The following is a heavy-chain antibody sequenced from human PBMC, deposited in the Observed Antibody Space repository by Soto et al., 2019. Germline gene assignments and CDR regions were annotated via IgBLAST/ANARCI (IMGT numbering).Heavy chain of an antibody. CDR2: ISGSGGST. Sequence: EVQLLESGGGLVQPGGSLRLSCAASGFTFSSYAMSWVRQAPGKGLEWVSAISGSGGSTYYADSVMGRFTISRDNSKNTLYLQMNSQRAEDTAVDYCAYSSTPFDYWGQGTLVTVSS. CDR3: AYSSTPFDY. V-gene: IGHV3-23*01. D-gene: IGHD6-13*01. CDR1: GFTFSSYA. J-gene: IGHJ4*02.